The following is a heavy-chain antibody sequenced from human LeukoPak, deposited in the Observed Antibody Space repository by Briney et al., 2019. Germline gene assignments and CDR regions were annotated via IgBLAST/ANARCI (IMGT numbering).Heavy chain of an antibody. V-gene: IGHV4-38-2*02. CDR3: ARWVPRYFDY. CDR1: GYSISTGYY. Sequence: SETLSLTCTVSGYSISTGYYWDWIRQPPGKGLEWIGTFYHGGSTYYNPSLKSRVTISVDTSKNQFSLNLTSVTAADTAVYYCARWVPRYFDYWGQGTLVTVSS. J-gene: IGHJ4*02. CDR2: FYHGGST.